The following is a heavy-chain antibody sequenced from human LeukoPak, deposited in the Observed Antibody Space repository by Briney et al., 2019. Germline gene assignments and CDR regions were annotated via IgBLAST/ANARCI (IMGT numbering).Heavy chain of an antibody. CDR2: ISGAGGTT. Sequence: GGSLRLSCAASGFPFSSSAMSWVRQAPGKGLEWVSVISGAGGTTKYADSVKGRFTISRDNSKNTLYLQQISLRAEDTAVYYCAKENCSGGSCTPNWYNLDSWGQGTLVTVSS. D-gene: IGHD2-15*01. J-gene: IGHJ4*02. V-gene: IGHV3-23*01. CDR1: GFPFSSSA. CDR3: AKENCSGGSCTPNWYNLDS.